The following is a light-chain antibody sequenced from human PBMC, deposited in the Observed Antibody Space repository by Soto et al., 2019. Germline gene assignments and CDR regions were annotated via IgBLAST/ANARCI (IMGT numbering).Light chain of an antibody. CDR3: SSYTSSSTEV. CDR1: SSEVGGYNY. V-gene: IGLV2-14*01. Sequence: QSALTQPASVSGSPGQSITISCTGTSSEVGGYNYVSWYQQHPGKAPKLMIYDVSNRPSGVSNRFSGSKSGNTASLTISGLQAEDEADYYCSSYTSSSTEVFGGGTKRTVL. CDR2: DVS. J-gene: IGLJ2*01.